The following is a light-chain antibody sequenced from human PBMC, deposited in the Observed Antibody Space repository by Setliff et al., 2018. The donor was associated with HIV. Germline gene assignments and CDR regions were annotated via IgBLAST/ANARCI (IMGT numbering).Light chain of an antibody. CDR2: GDH. V-gene: IGLV1-44*01. CDR3: AAWDDSLHGVV. CDR1: SSNIGSNT. J-gene: IGLJ3*02. Sequence: QSALAQPPSASGTPGQRITISCSGSSSNIGSNTVNWYQQFPGTAPKLLISGDHQRPSGVPDRLSGSKSGTSAPLAISGLQSEDEADYYCAAWDDSLHGVVFGGGTKVTVL.